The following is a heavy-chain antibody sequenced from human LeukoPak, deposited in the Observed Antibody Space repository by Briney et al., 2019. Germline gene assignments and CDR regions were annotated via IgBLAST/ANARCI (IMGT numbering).Heavy chain of an antibody. CDR2: IYYSGST. Sequence: GSLGLSCAASGLTVSSNCMSWVRQPPGKGLEWIGYIYYSGSTNYNPSLKSRVTISVDTSKNQFSLKLSSVTAADTAVYYCARGGGSYYYYYYMDVWGKGTTVTVSS. CDR1: GLTVSSNC. V-gene: IGHV4-59*02. J-gene: IGHJ6*03. D-gene: IGHD1-26*01. CDR3: ARGGGSYYYYYYMDV.